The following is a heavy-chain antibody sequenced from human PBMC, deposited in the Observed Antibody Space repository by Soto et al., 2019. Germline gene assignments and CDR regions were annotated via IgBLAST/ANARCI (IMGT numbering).Heavy chain of an antibody. CDR3: AKDKVYSNYQYYFAS. CDR2: SSWKSGSI. J-gene: IGHJ4*02. V-gene: IGHV3-9*01. Sequence: EVQLVESGGSWVQPGRSLRLSCAASGFTFENYAMHWVRQGPGKGLEWVAGSSWKSGSIGYADSVRGRFTISRDNAKNTLYLQMNSLRPEDTAVYYCAKDKVYSNYQYYFASWGQGALVTVSS. D-gene: IGHD4-4*01. CDR1: GFTFENYA.